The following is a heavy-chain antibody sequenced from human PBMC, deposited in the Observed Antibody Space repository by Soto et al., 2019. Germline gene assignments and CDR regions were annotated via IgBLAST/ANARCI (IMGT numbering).Heavy chain of an antibody. CDR2: IIPIFGTA. CDR1: GGTFSSYA. J-gene: IGHJ4*02. V-gene: IGHV1-69*13. D-gene: IGHD6-19*01. Sequence: SLKVSCKASGGTFSSYAISWVRQAPGQGLEWMGGIIPIFGTANYAQKFQGRVTITADESTSTAYMELSSVRSEDRAVYYCARLGDSSGWSDYWGQGTLVTVSS. CDR3: ARLGDSSGWSDY.